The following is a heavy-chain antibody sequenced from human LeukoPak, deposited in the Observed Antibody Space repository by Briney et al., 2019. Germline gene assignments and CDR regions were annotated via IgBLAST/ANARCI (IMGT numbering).Heavy chain of an antibody. Sequence: SETLSLTCAVSGGSFSPYYWSWIRQPPGQGLEWIGEINHSGNTNYNPSLKSRVTISVDTPKNQFSLTLSSVTAADTAVYYCARGESIAVAVDYWGQGTLVTVSS. V-gene: IGHV4-34*01. CDR2: INHSGNT. D-gene: IGHD6-19*01. CDR3: ARGESIAVAVDY. CDR1: GGSFSPYY. J-gene: IGHJ4*02.